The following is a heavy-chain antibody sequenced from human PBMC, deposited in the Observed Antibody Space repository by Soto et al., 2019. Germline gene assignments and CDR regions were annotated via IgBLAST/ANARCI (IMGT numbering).Heavy chain of an antibody. D-gene: IGHD2-2*01. CDR1: GFTFSSYA. Sequence: GGSLRLSCAASGFTFSSYAMHWVRQAPGKGLEWVAVISYDGSNKYYADSVKGRFTISRDNSKNTLYLQMNSLRAEDTAVYYCARDKGYQLLRRNWFDPWGQGTLVTVSS. CDR2: ISYDGSNK. V-gene: IGHV3-30-3*01. J-gene: IGHJ5*02. CDR3: ARDKGYQLLRRNWFDP.